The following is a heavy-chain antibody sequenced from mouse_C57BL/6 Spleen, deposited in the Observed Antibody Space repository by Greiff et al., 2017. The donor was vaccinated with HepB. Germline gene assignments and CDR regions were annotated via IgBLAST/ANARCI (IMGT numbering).Heavy chain of an antibody. CDR1: GYAFSSSW. CDR2: IYPGDGDT. V-gene: IGHV1-82*01. Sequence: VQLQQSGPELVKPGASVKISCKASGYAFSSSWMNWVKQRPGKGLEWIGRIYPGDGDTNYNGKFKGKATLTADKSSSTAYMQLSSLTSEDSAVYFCARQGGKDAMDYWGQGTSVTVSS. J-gene: IGHJ4*01. CDR3: ARQGGKDAMDY. D-gene: IGHD2-1*01.